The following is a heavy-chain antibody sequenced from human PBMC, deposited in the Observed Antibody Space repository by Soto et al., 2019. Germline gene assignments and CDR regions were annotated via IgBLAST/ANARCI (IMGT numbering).Heavy chain of an antibody. CDR2: ISSTTNYI. CDR1: GGTFTRYR. Sequence: PGGALRLTCAASGGTFTRYRMNWVRQAPGKGLEWVSSISSTTNYIYYGDSMKGRFTISRDNAKNSLYLEMNSLRAEDTAVYYCARESEDLTSNFGYWGQGTLVTVSS. J-gene: IGHJ4*02. CDR3: ARESEDLTSNFGY. V-gene: IGHV3-21*06.